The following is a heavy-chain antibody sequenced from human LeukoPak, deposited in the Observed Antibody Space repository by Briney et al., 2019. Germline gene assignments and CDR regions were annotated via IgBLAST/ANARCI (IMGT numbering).Heavy chain of an antibody. V-gene: IGHV4-59*11. J-gene: IGHJ4*02. D-gene: IGHD3-10*01. CDR1: GGSISPLY. CDR3: ARGGVAAKYSFDF. CDR2: IYYSGST. Sequence: SETLSLTCTVSGGSISPLYWGWIRQAPGKGLEFIGYIYYSGSTNFNPSLKSRVTLSVDTSKSQISLKLTSVTAADTAVYYCARGGVAAKYSFDFWGQGTLVTVSS.